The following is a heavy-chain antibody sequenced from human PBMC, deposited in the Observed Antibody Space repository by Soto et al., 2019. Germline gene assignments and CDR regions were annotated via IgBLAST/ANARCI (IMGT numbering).Heavy chain of an antibody. J-gene: IGHJ5*02. CDR3: ARELGYYYDSSGYYSEPYHWFDP. CDR2: IYYSGST. D-gene: IGHD3-22*01. Sequence: SETLSLTCTVSGGSISSGDYYWSWIRQPPGKGLEWIGYIYYSGSTYYNPSLNSRVTISVDTSKNQFSLKLSSVTAADTAVYYCARELGYYYDSSGYYSEPYHWFDPWGQGTLVTVSS. V-gene: IGHV4-30-4*01. CDR1: GGSISSGDYY.